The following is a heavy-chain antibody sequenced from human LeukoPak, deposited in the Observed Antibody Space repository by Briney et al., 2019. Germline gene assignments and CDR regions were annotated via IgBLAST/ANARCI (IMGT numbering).Heavy chain of an antibody. CDR2: IIPIFGTA. CDR1: GGTFSSYA. V-gene: IGHV1-69*01. J-gene: IGHJ6*03. D-gene: IGHD4-11*01. Sequence: GSSVKVSCKASGGTFSSYAISWVRQAPGQGLEWMGGIIPIFGTANYAQKFQGRVTISADESTSTAYMELSSLRSEDTAVYYCARDLQNGLDYYYYYMDVWGKGTTVTVSS. CDR3: ARDLQNGLDYYYYYMDV.